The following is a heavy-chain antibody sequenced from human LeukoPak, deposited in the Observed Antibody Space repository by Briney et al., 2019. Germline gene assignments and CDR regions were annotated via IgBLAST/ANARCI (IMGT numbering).Heavy chain of an antibody. CDR3: ARGASSSGWYDYFDY. CDR1: GFTFSSYS. V-gene: IGHV3-21*01. D-gene: IGHD6-19*01. Sequence: PGGSLRLSCAASGFTFSSYSMNWVRQAPGKGLEWVSSISSSSLYIYYADSVKGRFTISRDNAKNSLYLQMNSLRAEDTAVYYCARGASSSGWYDYFDYWGQGTLVTVSS. CDR2: ISSSSLYI. J-gene: IGHJ4*02.